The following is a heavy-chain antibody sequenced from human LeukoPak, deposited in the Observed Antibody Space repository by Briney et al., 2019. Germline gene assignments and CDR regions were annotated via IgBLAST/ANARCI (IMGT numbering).Heavy chain of an antibody. V-gene: IGHV3-48*03. CDR3: ARVRTGVGYYFDY. D-gene: IGHD2-2*03. CDR1: GFTFSSYE. J-gene: IGHJ4*02. Sequence: PGGSLRLSCAASGFTFSSYEMNWVRQAPGKGLEWVSYISSSDSTKYYADSVKGRFTISRDNSKNTLYLQINSLRAEDTAVYYCARVRTGVGYYFDYWGQGTLVTVSS. CDR2: ISSSDSTK.